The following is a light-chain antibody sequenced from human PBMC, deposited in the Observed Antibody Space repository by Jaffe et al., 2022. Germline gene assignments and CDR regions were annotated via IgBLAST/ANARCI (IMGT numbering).Light chain of an antibody. V-gene: IGKV1-5*03. CDR3: QQYNSYST. Sequence: DIQMTQSPSTLSASVGDRVTITCRASQTISSWLAWYQQKPGKVPRLLIYEASRLESGVPSRFSGSRSGTEFTLTISSLQPDDFATYYCQQYNSYSTFGQGTKVEIK. CDR1: QTISSW. J-gene: IGKJ1*01. CDR2: EAS.